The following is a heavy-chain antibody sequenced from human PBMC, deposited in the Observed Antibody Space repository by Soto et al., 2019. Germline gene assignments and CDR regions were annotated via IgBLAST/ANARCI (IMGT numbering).Heavy chain of an antibody. J-gene: IGHJ4*02. V-gene: IGHV3-23*01. Sequence: EVQLLESGGGLVQPGGSLRLSCAASGFTFSSYAMTWVRQAPGKGLEWFSAISGSGDNTYYADSVKGRFTISRDSSKNTLSLQMDSLRVEDTAVYYCAKGLYGGYDGIPHYWGQGTLVTVSS. CDR1: GFTFSSYA. CDR2: ISGSGDNT. D-gene: IGHD5-12*01. CDR3: AKGLYGGYDGIPHY.